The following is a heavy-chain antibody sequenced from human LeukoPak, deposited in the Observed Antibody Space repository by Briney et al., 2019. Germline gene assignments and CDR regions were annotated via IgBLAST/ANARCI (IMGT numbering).Heavy chain of an antibody. CDR1: GGSFSGYY. D-gene: IGHD1-7*01. CDR3: ARGRPLTGTTRIRVAGPPDY. CDR2: INHSGST. Sequence: KPSETLSLTCAVYGGSFSGYYWSWLRQPPGKGLEWIGEINHSGSTKYNPSLKSRVTISVDTSKNQFSLKLSSVTAADTAVYYCARGRPLTGTTRIRVAGPPDYWGQGTLVTVSS. V-gene: IGHV4-34*01. J-gene: IGHJ4*02.